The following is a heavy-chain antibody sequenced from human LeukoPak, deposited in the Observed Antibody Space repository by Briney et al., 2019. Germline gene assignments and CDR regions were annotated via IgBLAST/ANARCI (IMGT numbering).Heavy chain of an antibody. Sequence: GGSLRLSCAASGFTFSSYGMHWVRQAPGKGLEWVAVISYDGSNKYYADSVKGRFTISRDNSENTLYLQLITLRAEDTATYYCAKNVGFCGGDCYPFDALDLWGQGTMVTISS. CDR2: ISYDGSNK. V-gene: IGHV3-30*18. CDR3: AKNVGFCGGDCYPFDALDL. J-gene: IGHJ3*01. CDR1: GFTFSSYG. D-gene: IGHD2-21*02.